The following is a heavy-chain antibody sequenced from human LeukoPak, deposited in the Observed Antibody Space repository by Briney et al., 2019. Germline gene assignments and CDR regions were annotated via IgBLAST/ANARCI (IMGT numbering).Heavy chain of an antibody. Sequence: AGGSLRLSCAASGFTFSSYAMSWVRQAPGKGLEWVSAISGSGGSTYYADSVKDRFTISRDNSKNTPYLQMNSLRAEDTAVYYCAKDHGISTYDHWGQGTLVTVSS. D-gene: IGHD2/OR15-2a*01. CDR1: GFTFSSYA. J-gene: IGHJ4*02. CDR3: AKDHGISTYDH. V-gene: IGHV3-23*01. CDR2: ISGSGGST.